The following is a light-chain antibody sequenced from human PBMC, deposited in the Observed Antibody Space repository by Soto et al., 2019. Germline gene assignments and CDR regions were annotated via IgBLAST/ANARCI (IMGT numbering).Light chain of an antibody. CDR2: DAS. CDR1: QSFRSW. CDR3: QQYSSYLIT. Sequence: DIQMTQSPSTLSASVGDRVTIKCRACQSFRSWLAWYQQKPVKAPKVLIYDASNLESGVPSRFSGSGSGTEFTLTISSLQPDDSATYYCQQYSSYLITFGQGTRLEIK. V-gene: IGKV1-5*01. J-gene: IGKJ5*01.